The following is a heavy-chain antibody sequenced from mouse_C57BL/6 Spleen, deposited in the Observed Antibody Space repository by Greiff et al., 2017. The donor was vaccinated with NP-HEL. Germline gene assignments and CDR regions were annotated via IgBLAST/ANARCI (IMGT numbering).Heavy chain of an antibody. J-gene: IGHJ1*03. V-gene: IGHV3-6*01. D-gene: IGHD4-1*01. CDR1: GYSITSGYY. CDR2: ISYDGSN. CDR3: ARAGTWYFDV. Sequence: DVQLQESGPGLVKPSQSLSLTCSVTGYSITSGYYWNWIRQFPGNKLEWMGYISYDGSNNYNPSLKNRISITRDTSKNQSFLKLNSVTTEDTATYYCARAGTWYFDVWGTGTTVTVSS.